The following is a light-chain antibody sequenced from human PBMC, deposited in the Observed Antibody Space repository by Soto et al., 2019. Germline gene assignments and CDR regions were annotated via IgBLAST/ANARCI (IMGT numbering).Light chain of an antibody. CDR1: QSVSSGY. Sequence: EIVLTQSPGTLSLSPGERATLSCRASQSVSSGYLAWYQQKPGQAPNLLIYGASSRATGIPDRFSGSGSGTDFTLTISRLEPEDFALYYCQHYGNSVYTFGQGTKLEIK. J-gene: IGKJ2*01. V-gene: IGKV3-20*01. CDR2: GAS. CDR3: QHYGNSVYT.